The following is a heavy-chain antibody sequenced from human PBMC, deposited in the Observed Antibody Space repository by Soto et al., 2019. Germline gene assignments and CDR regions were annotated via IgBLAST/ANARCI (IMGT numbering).Heavy chain of an antibody. CDR3: ARGAIAVAGFSGDY. CDR2: MNPNSGDT. Sequence: ASVKVSCKASGYTFTTYDINWMRQATGQGLEWLGWMNPNSGDTDYAQKFQGWVTMTRDTSISTAYMELSKLRSDDTAVYYCARGAIAVAGFSGDYWGQGTLVTVSS. V-gene: IGHV1-8*01. CDR1: GYTFTTYD. D-gene: IGHD6-19*01. J-gene: IGHJ4*02.